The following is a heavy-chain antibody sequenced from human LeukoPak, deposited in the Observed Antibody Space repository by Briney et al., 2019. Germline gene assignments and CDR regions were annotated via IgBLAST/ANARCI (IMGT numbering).Heavy chain of an antibody. CDR3: ARDQGDGYKPGFDY. J-gene: IGHJ4*02. Sequence: PSETLSLTCTVYGGSISSYYWSWIRQPPGKGLEWIGYIYYSGSTNYNPSLKSRVTISVDTSKNQFSLKLSSVTAADTAVYYCARDQGDGYKPGFDYWGQGTLVTVSS. D-gene: IGHD5-24*01. V-gene: IGHV4-59*01. CDR1: GGSISSYY. CDR2: IYYSGST.